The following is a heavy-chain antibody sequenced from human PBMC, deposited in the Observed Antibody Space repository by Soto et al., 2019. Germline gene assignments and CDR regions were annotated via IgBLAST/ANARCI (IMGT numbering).Heavy chain of an antibody. CDR3: AKFGRGPAPRTGDLPNWFDP. J-gene: IGHJ5*02. D-gene: IGHD7-27*01. V-gene: IGHV3-23*01. Sequence: GGSLRLSCAASGFTFSSYAMSWVRQAPGKGLEWVSAISGSGGSTYYADSVKGRFTISRDNSKNTLYLQMNSLRAEDTAVYYCAKFGRGPAPRTGDLPNWFDPWGQGTLVTVSS. CDR2: ISGSGGST. CDR1: GFTFSSYA.